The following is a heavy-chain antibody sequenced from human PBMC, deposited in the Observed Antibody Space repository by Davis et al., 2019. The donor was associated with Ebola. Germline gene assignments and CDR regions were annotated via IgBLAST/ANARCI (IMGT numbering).Heavy chain of an antibody. CDR3: ATTQWLREFDN. J-gene: IGHJ4*02. Sequence: PGGSLRLSCAASGFTVSSNHMSWVRQAPGKGLEWVSVIYDHSTAYADPVRGRFIISRDKSNNTLYLEMNSLRVDDTAVYYCATTQWLREFDNWGQGTLVNVSS. CDR1: GFTVSSNH. V-gene: IGHV3-53*05. CDR2: IYDHST. D-gene: IGHD6-19*01.